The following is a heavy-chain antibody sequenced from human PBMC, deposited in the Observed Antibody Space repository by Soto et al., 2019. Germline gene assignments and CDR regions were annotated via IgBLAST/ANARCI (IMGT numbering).Heavy chain of an antibody. V-gene: IGHV3-49*03. D-gene: IGHD3-3*01. Sequence: GGSLRLSCTASGFTFGDYAMSWFRQAPGKGLEWVGFIRSKAYGGTTEYAASVKGRFTIPRDDSKSIAYLQMNSLKTEDTAVYYCTTLRITIFGVVIIPYDYWGQGTLVTVSS. J-gene: IGHJ4*02. CDR1: GFTFGDYA. CDR3: TTLRITIFGVVIIPYDY. CDR2: IRSKAYGGTT.